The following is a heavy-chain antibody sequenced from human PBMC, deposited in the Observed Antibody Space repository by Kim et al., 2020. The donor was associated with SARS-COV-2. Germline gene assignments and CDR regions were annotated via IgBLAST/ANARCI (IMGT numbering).Heavy chain of an antibody. CDR3: ARHNWNDGLYHWFDP. V-gene: IGHV5-10-1*01. D-gene: IGHD1-20*01. J-gene: IGHJ5*02. Sequence: PSFQGPVTISADKSISTAYLQWSSLKASDTAMYYCARHNWNDGLYHWFDPWGQGTLVTVSS.